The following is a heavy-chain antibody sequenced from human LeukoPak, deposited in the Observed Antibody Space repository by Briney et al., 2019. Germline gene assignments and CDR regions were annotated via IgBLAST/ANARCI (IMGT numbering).Heavy chain of an antibody. D-gene: IGHD6-6*01. Sequence: GGSLRLSCAASGFTVSSNYMSWVRQAPGKGLEWVSVIYSGGSTYYADSVKGRFTISRDNSKNTLYLQMNSLRAEDTAVYYCARDNSSSLPDAFDIWGQGTMVTVSS. J-gene: IGHJ3*02. V-gene: IGHV3-53*05. CDR2: IYSGGST. CDR3: ARDNSSSLPDAFDI. CDR1: GFTVSSNY.